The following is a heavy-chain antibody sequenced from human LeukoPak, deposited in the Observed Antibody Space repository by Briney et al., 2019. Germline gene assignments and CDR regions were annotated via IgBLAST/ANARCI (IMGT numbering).Heavy chain of an antibody. V-gene: IGHV4-30-4*01. D-gene: IGHD3-3*01. CDR3: ARGKGYYGSSPYYFDY. Sequence: SQTLSLTCTVSGGSISSGDYYWSWIRQPPGKGLEWIGYIYYSGSTYYNPSLKSRVTISEDTSKNQFSLKLSSVTAADTAVYYCARGKGYYGSSPYYFDYWGQGTLVTVSS. CDR2: IYYSGST. CDR1: GGSISSGDYY. J-gene: IGHJ4*02.